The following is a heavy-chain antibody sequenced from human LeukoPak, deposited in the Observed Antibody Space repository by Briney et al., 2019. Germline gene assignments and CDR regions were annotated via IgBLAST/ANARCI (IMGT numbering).Heavy chain of an antibody. CDR1: GFTFITND. Sequence: GGPLRLSCAASGFTFITNDMTWVRQAPGKGLEWVSVLYSDGNTKYADTVQGRFTISRDNSKNTLYLEMNSLSPDDTAVYYCARGVEPLAANTLAYWGQGTLVTVSS. CDR2: LYSDGNT. D-gene: IGHD1-14*01. CDR3: ARGVEPLAANTLAY. V-gene: IGHV3-53*01. J-gene: IGHJ4*02.